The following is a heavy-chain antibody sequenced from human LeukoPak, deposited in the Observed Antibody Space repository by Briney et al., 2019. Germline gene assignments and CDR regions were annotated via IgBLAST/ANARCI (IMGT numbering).Heavy chain of an antibody. CDR1: GFTFSSYE. CDR3: ARGGCAAAGCGMDV. J-gene: IGHJ6*02. CDR2: ISSSGSTI. Sequence: RGSLRLSCAASGFTFSSYEMNWVRQAPGKGLEWVSYISSSGSTIYYADSVKGRFTISRDNAKNSLYLQMNSLRAEDTAIYYCARGGCAAAGCGMDVWGQGTMVTVSS. D-gene: IGHD6-13*01. V-gene: IGHV3-48*03.